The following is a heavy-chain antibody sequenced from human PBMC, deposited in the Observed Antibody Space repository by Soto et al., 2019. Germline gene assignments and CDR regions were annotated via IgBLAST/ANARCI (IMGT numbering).Heavy chain of an antibody. V-gene: IGHV4-31*03. CDR1: GGSISSGGYY. D-gene: IGHD3-22*01. CDR2: IYYSGST. Sequence: QVQLQESGPGLVKPSQTLSLTCTVSGGSISSGGYYWSWIRQHPGKGLEWIGYIYYSGSTYYNPYLKSRVTISVDTSKNQFSLKLSYVTAADTAVYYCARVVDSSGYYWGNWFDPWGQGTLVTVSS. J-gene: IGHJ5*02. CDR3: ARVVDSSGYYWGNWFDP.